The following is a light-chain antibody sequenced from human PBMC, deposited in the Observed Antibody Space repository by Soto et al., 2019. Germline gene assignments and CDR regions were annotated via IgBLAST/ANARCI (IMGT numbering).Light chain of an antibody. CDR1: QSVSSN. CDR3: HQYASSPQT. CDR2: GAS. J-gene: IGKJ1*01. V-gene: IGKV3-15*01. Sequence: EIVMTQSPATLSVSPGERATLSCRASQSVSSNLAWYQQKLGQAPRLLIYGASTRATGIPARFSGSGSGTEFTLTISRLEPEDFAVYFCHQYASSPQTFGQGTKVDIK.